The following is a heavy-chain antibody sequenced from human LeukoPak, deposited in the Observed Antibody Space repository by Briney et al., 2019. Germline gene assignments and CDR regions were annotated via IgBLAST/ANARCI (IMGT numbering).Heavy chain of an antibody. V-gene: IGHV3-48*01. CDR1: GFTLSSYS. CDR3: ASQYDFWSGYYSSGFLDY. D-gene: IGHD3-3*01. CDR2: ISSSSSTI. Sequence: RSLRLSCAASGFTLSSYSMNWVRQAPGKGLEWVSYISSSSSTIYYADSVKGRFTISRDNAKNSLYLQMNSLRAEDTAVYYCASQYDFWSGYYSSGFLDYWGQGTLVTVSS. J-gene: IGHJ4*02.